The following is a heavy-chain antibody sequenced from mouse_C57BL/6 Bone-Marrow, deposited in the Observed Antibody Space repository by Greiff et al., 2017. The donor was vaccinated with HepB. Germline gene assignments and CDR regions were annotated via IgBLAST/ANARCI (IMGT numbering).Heavy chain of an antibody. Sequence: LVESGAELLKPGASVKLSSTASGFNIKDYYMHWVKQRTEQGLEWIGRIDPEDGETKYAPKFQGKATITADTSSNTAYLQLSSLTSEDTAVNYCASSYLYFDYWGQGTTLTVSS. CDR3: ASSYLYFDY. J-gene: IGHJ2*01. CDR2: IDPEDGET. CDR1: GFNIKDYY. D-gene: IGHD1-1*01. V-gene: IGHV14-2*01.